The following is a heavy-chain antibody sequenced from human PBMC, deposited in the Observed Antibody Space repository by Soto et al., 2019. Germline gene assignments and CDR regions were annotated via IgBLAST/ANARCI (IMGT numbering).Heavy chain of an antibody. V-gene: IGHV1-8*01. Sequence: QVQLVQSGAEVKKPGASVKVSCKASGYTFTSYDINWVRQATGQGLEWMGWMNPNSGNTGYAQKFQGGVTMTRNTSISTAYMELSSLRSEDTAVYYCARLRGYCSGGSCYNDYWGQGTLVTVSS. CDR2: MNPNSGNT. J-gene: IGHJ4*02. CDR1: GYTFTSYD. CDR3: ARLRGYCSGGSCYNDY. D-gene: IGHD2-15*01.